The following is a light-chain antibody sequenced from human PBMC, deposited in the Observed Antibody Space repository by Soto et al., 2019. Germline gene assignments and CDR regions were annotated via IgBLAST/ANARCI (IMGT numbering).Light chain of an antibody. Sequence: DIVMTQSPLSLPVTPGEPASISCRSSQSLLHNNGYNYLDWYLQKPGQSPQLLIYLGSNRASGVPDRFSGSGSGTDFTVNISRVEAKDVGVYYCMQALQTPWTFGQGTKVEIK. J-gene: IGKJ1*01. CDR2: LGS. V-gene: IGKV2-28*01. CDR1: QSLLHNNGYNY. CDR3: MQALQTPWT.